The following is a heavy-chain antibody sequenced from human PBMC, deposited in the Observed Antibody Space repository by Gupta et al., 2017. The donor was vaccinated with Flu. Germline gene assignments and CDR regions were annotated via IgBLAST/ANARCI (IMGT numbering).Heavy chain of an antibody. CDR1: GYTFTGDY. J-gene: IGHJ3*02. CDR3: ARDDAFDI. CDR2: INPNSGGT. Sequence: VQLVQSGAEVKKPGASVKVSCKASGYTFTGDYIHWVRQAPGQGLEWMGWINPNSGGTNYAQKFQGRVTMTRETSISTVYMELSRLRLDDTAVDYGARDDAFDIWGQGTRVTVSS. V-gene: IGHV1-2*02.